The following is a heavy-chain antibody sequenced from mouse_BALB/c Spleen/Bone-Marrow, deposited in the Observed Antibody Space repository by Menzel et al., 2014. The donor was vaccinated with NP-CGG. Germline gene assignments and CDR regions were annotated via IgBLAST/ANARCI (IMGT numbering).Heavy chain of an antibody. J-gene: IGHJ3*01. Sequence: EVKLVESGGGLVQPGGSLKLSCAASGFDFSRYWMTWVRQAPGKGLEWIGEIDPASSTINYTPSLKDKFIISRDNAKNTLYLQMSKVRSEDTALYYCAKNYYYGYVAYWGQGTLVTASA. CDR2: IDPASSTI. V-gene: IGHV4-1*02. CDR3: AKNYYYGYVAY. CDR1: GFDFSRYW. D-gene: IGHD1-2*01.